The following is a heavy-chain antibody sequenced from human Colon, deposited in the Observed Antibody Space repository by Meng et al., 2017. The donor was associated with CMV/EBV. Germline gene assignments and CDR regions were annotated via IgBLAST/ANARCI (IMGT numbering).Heavy chain of an antibody. V-gene: IGHV1-2*02. J-gene: IGHJ1*01. D-gene: IGHD1-26*01. Sequence: ASVKVSCKTSGYTFTDFYIHWVRQAPGQGLEWMGWINPNSGGTKYPQKFQGRVTVTRDNPISTVYMELSRLRSDDTAVYYCARVGGGSFLRGYLEHWGQGSLVTVSS. CDR2: INPNSGGT. CDR3: ARVGGGSFLRGYLEH. CDR1: GYTFTDFY.